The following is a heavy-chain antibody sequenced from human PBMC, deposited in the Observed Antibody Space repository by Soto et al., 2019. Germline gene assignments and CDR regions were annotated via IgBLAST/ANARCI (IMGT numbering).Heavy chain of an antibody. CDR3: AREVVTMVRGVIITGYYGMEV. V-gene: IGHV3-21*01. CDR2: ISSRSSDI. Sequence: VGPLRLSCADSGLTFSNYGMHWIRQAPGKRLEWVSSISSRSSDIYYADSVKGRFTISRDNAKKSLYLQMTSLRAEDTAVYYCAREVVTMVRGVIITGYYGMEVWGQGTTVTVP. D-gene: IGHD3-10*01. CDR1: GLTFSNYG. J-gene: IGHJ6*02.